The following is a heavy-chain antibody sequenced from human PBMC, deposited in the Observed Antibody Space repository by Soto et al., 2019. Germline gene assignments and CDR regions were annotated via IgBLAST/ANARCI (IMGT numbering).Heavy chain of an antibody. CDR2: ISSSSSYI. J-gene: IGHJ4*02. V-gene: IGHV3-21*03. CDR3: SHGYSQYFNS. Sequence: GGSLRLSCESSGFTFSSYNMNLVRQAPGKGLEWVSSISSSSSYIYYADSVKGRFTISRDDSENTVHLQMNGLKSEDTAVYYCSHGYSQYFNSWGQGTLVTVSS. CDR1: GFTFSSYN. D-gene: IGHD4-17*01.